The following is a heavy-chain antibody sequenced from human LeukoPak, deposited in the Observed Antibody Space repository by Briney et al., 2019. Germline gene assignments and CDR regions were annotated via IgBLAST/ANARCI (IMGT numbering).Heavy chain of an antibody. D-gene: IGHD1-1*01. CDR3: ARVGTSYGMDV. V-gene: IGHV3-30*03. CDR2: ISYDGSNK. CDR1: GFSFSSYG. Sequence: TGRSLRLSCAASGFSFSSYGMHWVRQPPGKGLEWVAFISYDGSNKYYADSVKGRFTISRDNSQNTVYLQMNSLRGEDTAVYYCARVGTSYGMDVWGQGTTVTVFS. J-gene: IGHJ6*02.